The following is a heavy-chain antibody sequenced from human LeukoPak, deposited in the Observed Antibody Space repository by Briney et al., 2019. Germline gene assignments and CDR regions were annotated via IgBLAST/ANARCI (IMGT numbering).Heavy chain of an antibody. CDR2: IIPILGIA. CDR3: ASELLATIVTGFDY. Sequence: SVKVSCKASGGTFSSYAISWVRQAPGQGLEWMGRIIPILGIANYAQKFQGRVTITADKSTSTAYMELSSLRSEDTAVYYCASELLATIVTGFDYWGQGTLVTVPS. V-gene: IGHV1-69*04. CDR1: GGTFSSYA. D-gene: IGHD5-12*01. J-gene: IGHJ4*02.